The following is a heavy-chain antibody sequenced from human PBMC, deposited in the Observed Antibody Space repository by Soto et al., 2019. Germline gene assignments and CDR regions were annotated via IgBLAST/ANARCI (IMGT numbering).Heavy chain of an antibody. CDR2: IYPGDSDT. V-gene: IGHV5-51*03. CDR3: ARVSGPYCSSTSCYDGNWFDP. Sequence: EVQLVQSGAEVKKPGESLKISCKGSGYSFTSYWIGWVRQMPGKGLEWMGIIYPGDSDTRYSPSFQGQVTISADKSISTAYLQWRSLKASDTAMYYCARVSGPYCSSTSCYDGNWFDPWGQGTLVTVSS. D-gene: IGHD2-2*01. J-gene: IGHJ5*02. CDR1: GYSFTSYW.